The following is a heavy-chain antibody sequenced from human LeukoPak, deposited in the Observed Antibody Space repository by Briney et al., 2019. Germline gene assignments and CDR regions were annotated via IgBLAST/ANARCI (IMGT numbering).Heavy chain of an antibody. CDR2: FDPEDGET. CDR1: GYTLTELS. Sequence: ASVKVSCKVSGYTLTELSIHWVRQAPGKGLEWMGGFDPEDGETIYAQKFQGRVTMTEDTSTDTAYMELSSLRSEDTAVYYCATVERGSSSWYPYFDYWGQGTLVTVSS. D-gene: IGHD6-13*01. V-gene: IGHV1-24*01. CDR3: ATVERGSSSWYPYFDY. J-gene: IGHJ4*02.